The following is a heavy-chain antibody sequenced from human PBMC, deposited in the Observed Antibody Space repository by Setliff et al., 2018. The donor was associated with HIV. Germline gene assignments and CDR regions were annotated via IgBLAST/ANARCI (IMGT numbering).Heavy chain of an antibody. D-gene: IGHD2-15*01. CDR1: GFTFSSYG. Sequence: GGSLRLSCAASGFTFSSYGMHWVRQAPGKGLEWVASISYDGTDKYYTDSMKGRFTISRDTAKNSLYLQMNSLRDEDSAVYHCAREGPPVDVAGRYLQHWGRGTLVTVSS. J-gene: IGHJ1*01. CDR2: ISYDGTDK. V-gene: IGHV3-30*12. CDR3: AREGPPVDVAGRYLQH.